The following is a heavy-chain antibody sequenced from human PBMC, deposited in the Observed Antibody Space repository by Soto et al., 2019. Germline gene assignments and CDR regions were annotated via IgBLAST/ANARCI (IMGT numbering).Heavy chain of an antibody. CDR2: IYYSGST. CDR3: ARHSSCGGDCYTYDY. D-gene: IGHD2-21*01. V-gene: IGHV4-61*08. J-gene: IGHJ4*02. Sequence: ETLSLTCTVSGGSISSGDYYWSWIRQPPGKGLEWIGYIYYSGSTNYNPSLKSRVTISVDTSKNQFSLKLSSVTAADTAVYYCARHSSCGGDCYTYDYWGQGTLVTVSS. CDR1: GGSISSGDYY.